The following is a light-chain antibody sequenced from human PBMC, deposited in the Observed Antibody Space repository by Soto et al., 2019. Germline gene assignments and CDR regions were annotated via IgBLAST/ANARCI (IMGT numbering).Light chain of an antibody. Sequence: QLVLTQPASVSGSPGQSITISCTGTSSDVGGYEYVSWYQHHPDKAPKVMIYEVNNRPSGVSSRFSGSKSGNTASLTISGLQAEDEADYYCSSYTSSNTYVFGTGTKLTVL. V-gene: IGLV2-14*01. CDR1: SSDVGGYEY. J-gene: IGLJ1*01. CDR3: SSYTSSNTYV. CDR2: EVN.